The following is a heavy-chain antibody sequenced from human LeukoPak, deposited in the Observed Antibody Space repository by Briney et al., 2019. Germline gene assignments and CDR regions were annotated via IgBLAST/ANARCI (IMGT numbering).Heavy chain of an antibody. V-gene: IGHV3-23*01. CDR3: AQGNPMGSSGYKNWFDP. D-gene: IGHD3-22*01. J-gene: IGHJ5*02. CDR1: GFTFSSYA. Sequence: PGGSLRLSCAASGFTFSSYAMSWVRQAPGKGLEWVSAISGSGCSTYYADSVKGRLTISRDNSKNTLYLQMNSLRAEDTAVYYCAQGNPMGSSGYKNWFDPWGQGNLVTVSS. CDR2: ISGSGCST.